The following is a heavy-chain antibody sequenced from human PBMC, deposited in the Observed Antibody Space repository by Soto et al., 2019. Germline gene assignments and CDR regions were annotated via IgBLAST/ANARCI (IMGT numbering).Heavy chain of an antibody. CDR2: ISGTGGST. Sequence: PGGSLRLSCAASGFTFTSYAMSWVSQAPGKGLEWVSTISGTGGSTYYPDSVKGRFTISRDNSKNTVYLQMNSLRAEDAAVYYCAKEMTSGYYLFDYWGQGTLVTVSS. CDR3: AKEMTSGYYLFDY. CDR1: GFTFTSYA. V-gene: IGHV3-23*01. J-gene: IGHJ4*02. D-gene: IGHD3-22*01.